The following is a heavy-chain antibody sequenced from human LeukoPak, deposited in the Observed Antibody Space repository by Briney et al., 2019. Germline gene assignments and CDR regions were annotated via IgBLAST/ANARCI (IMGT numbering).Heavy chain of an antibody. CDR2: INPNSGGT. CDR1: GYTFTGYY. V-gene: IGHV1-2*02. J-gene: IGHJ4*02. D-gene: IGHD6-13*01. CDR3: ARGGHSSSARLDF. Sequence: ASVKVSCKASGYTFTGYYMHWVRQAPGQGLEWMGWINPNSGGTNYAQKFQGRVTMTRDTSISAAYMELSRLRSDDTAVYYCARGGHSSSARLDFRGQGTLVTVSS.